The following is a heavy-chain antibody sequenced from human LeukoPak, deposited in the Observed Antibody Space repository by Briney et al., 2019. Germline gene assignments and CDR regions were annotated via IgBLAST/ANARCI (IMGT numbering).Heavy chain of an antibody. V-gene: IGHV4-59*08. CDR3: ARAAAAKTGVDNWFDP. CDR2: IYYSGST. CDR1: GGSISGYY. Sequence: SETLSLTCTVSGGSISGYYWSWIRQPPGKGLEWIGYIYYSGSTNYNPSLKSRVTISVDTSKNQFSLKLSSVTAADTAVYYCARAAAAKTGVDNWFDPWGQGTLVTVSS. J-gene: IGHJ5*02. D-gene: IGHD6-13*01.